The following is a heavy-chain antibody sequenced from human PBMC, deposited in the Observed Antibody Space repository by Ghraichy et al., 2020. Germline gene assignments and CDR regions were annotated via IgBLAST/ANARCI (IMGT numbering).Heavy chain of an antibody. D-gene: IGHD3-9*01. V-gene: IGHV3-30*04. CDR2: ISEAGTNI. CDR1: GFTFSTYV. Sequence: GGSLRLSCAASGFTFSTYVMHWVRQAPGKGLEWLAVISEAGTNIFYADSVKGRFTISRDNSTNTLYLQMNRLRAEDTAIYYCAKARFFDWLIDSWGQGTLVTVSS. J-gene: IGHJ4*02. CDR3: AKARFFDWLIDS.